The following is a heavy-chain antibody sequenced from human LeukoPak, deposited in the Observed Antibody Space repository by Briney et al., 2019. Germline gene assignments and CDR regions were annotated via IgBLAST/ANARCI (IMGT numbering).Heavy chain of an antibody. CDR1: GFTFRSYE. J-gene: IGHJ6*04. V-gene: IGHV3-48*03. CDR3: ASRYCSGCSCYFEFGYYYGMDV. CDR2: ISSSGSTI. Sequence: GGSLRLSCAAFGFTFRSYEMNWVRQAPGKGLEWVSYISSSGSTIYYADSVKGRFTISRDNAKNSLYLQMNSLRAEDTAVYYCASRYCSGCSCYFEFGYYYGMDVWGKGTTVTVSS. D-gene: IGHD2-15*01.